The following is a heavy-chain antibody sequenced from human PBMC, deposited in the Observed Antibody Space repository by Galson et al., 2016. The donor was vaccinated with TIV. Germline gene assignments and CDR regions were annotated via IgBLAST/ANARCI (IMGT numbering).Heavy chain of an antibody. CDR2: ISGGGGST. CDR3: AKMESSGLSDARRFDY. D-gene: IGHD3-22*01. Sequence: SLRLSCAASGITFSSYAMSWVRQAPGKGLEWVSAISGGGGSTYYADSVKGRFTISRDNSKSTLYLQLDSLRVEDTAVYYCAKMESSGLSDARRFDYWGQGTLVTVSS. J-gene: IGHJ4*02. CDR1: GITFSSYA. V-gene: IGHV3-23*01.